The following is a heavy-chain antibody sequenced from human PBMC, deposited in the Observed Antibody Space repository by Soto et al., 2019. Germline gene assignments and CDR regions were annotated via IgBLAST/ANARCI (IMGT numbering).Heavy chain of an antibody. CDR1: GFTFSSYA. CDR3: ARAIAVADSPPMVFQH. J-gene: IGHJ1*01. Sequence: PGGSLRLSCAASGFTFSSYAMSWVRQAPGKGLEWVSAISGSGGSTYYADSVKGRFTISRDNSKNTLYLQMNSLRAEDTAVYYCARAIAVADSPPMVFQHWGQGTLVTVSS. D-gene: IGHD6-19*01. V-gene: IGHV3-23*01. CDR2: ISGSGGST.